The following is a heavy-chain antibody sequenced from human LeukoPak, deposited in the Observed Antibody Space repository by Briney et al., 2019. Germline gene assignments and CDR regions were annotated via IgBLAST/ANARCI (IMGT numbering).Heavy chain of an antibody. CDR2: VHLDGRT. CDR3: AGELAVTGKIVFDQ. CDR1: GGSVTSTNW. V-gene: IGHV4-4*02. Sequence: PSETLSLTCDVSGGSVTSTNWWTWVRQPPGKGLEWIGEVHLDGRTNYNPSLKSRLIMSVDLPENHISLKLTSVTAADTAVYFCAGELAVTGKIVFDQWGQGSPVTVSS. J-gene: IGHJ4*02. D-gene: IGHD6-19*01.